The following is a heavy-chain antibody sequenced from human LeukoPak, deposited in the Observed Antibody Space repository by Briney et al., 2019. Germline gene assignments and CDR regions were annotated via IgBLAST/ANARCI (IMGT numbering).Heavy chain of an antibody. V-gene: IGHV4-39*01. CDR1: GGSISSSSYY. CDR3: ARGAVPAAIIDNWFDP. D-gene: IGHD2-2*02. Sequence: SETLSLTCTVSGGSISSSSYYWAWIRQPPGKGLEWIGSIFYSGSTSYNPSLKSRVTISVDTSKNQFSLKLSSVTAADTAVYYCARGAVPAAIIDNWFDPWGQGTLVTVSS. CDR2: IFYSGST. J-gene: IGHJ5*02.